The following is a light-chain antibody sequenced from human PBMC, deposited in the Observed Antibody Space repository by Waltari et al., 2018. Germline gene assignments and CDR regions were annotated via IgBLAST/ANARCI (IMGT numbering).Light chain of an antibody. CDR2: DES. CDR3: QQRSNLWT. V-gene: IGKV3-11*01. CDR1: QSISSH. Sequence: ETVLTQSPATLSLSPGERATLSCRASQSISSHLAWYQQKPGQPPRLLIYDESKRATGIPARFRCSGSGTAFTLTISSLEPEDFAVYYCQQRSNLWTFGQGTKVEIK. J-gene: IGKJ1*01.